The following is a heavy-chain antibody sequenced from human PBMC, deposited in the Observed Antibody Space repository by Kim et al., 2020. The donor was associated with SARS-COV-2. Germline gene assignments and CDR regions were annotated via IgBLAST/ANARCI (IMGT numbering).Heavy chain of an antibody. CDR3: ASQGYSGYLNLDY. D-gene: IGHD5-12*01. V-gene: IGHV4-39*01. Sequence: YTPSLKRRVTISVDTSKNQCSLKLSSVTAADTAVYYCASQGYSGYLNLDYWGQGTLVTVSS. J-gene: IGHJ4*02.